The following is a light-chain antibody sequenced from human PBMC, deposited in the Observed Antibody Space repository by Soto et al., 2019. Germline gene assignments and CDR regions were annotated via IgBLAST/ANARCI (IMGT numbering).Light chain of an antibody. CDR1: QSFSSSY. Sequence: EIVLTQSPGTLSLYPGERATLSCRASQSFSSSYLAWYQHKPGQAPRLLIYGASSRATGIPDRFSGSGSGTDFTLTISRLEPEDFAVYYCQQYGSSPYTFGQGTKLEIK. CDR3: QQYGSSPYT. CDR2: GAS. J-gene: IGKJ2*01. V-gene: IGKV3-20*01.